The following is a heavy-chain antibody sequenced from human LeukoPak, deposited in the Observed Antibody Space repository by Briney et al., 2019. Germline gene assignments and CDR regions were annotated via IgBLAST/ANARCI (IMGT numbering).Heavy chain of an antibody. Sequence: GASLKVSCKASGYTFTYNDVNCVRQATGQGLEWMGWMNPGTGDTGYAPRIQGRLAMTADTSIKTAYMELSGLTSDDTPVYYCARGRAAADWGQGTLVTVSS. CDR3: ARGRAAAD. V-gene: IGHV1-8*01. CDR1: GYTFTYND. CDR2: MNPGTGDT. J-gene: IGHJ4*02. D-gene: IGHD2-15*01.